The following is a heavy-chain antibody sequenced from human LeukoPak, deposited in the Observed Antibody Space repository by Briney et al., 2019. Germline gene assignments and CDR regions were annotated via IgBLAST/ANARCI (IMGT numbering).Heavy chain of an antibody. V-gene: IGHV3-30*18. CDR3: AKGEQWLVLYFQH. J-gene: IGHJ1*01. Sequence: GGSLRLSCAASGFTFSSYGMHWVRQAPGKGLEWVAVVSYDGSDKYYADSVKGRFTISRDNSKNTLYLQMNSLRAEGTAVYYCAKGEQWLVLYFQHWGQGTLVTVSS. CDR1: GFTFSSYG. CDR2: VSYDGSDK. D-gene: IGHD6-19*01.